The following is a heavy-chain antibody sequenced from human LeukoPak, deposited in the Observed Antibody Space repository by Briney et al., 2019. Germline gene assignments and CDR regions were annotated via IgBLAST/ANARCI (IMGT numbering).Heavy chain of an antibody. CDR2: IRYDGSNK. CDR1: GFTFSSYG. J-gene: IGHJ6*03. D-gene: IGHD2-15*01. CDR3: AKVLGGYCSGGSCYEDYYYYYMDV. Sequence: GGSLRLSCAASGFTFSSYGMHWVRQAPGKGLEWVAFIRYDGSNKYYADSVKGRFTISRDNSKNTLYLQMNSLRAEDTAVYYCAKVLGGYCSGGSCYEDYYYYYMDVWGKVTTVTVSS. V-gene: IGHV3-30*02.